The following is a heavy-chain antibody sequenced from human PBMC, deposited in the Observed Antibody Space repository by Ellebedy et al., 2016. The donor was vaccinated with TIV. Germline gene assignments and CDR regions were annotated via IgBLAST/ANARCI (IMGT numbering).Heavy chain of an antibody. CDR1: GESFSVYY. CDR3: ARRAIYSHGKVATDLAY. D-gene: IGHD5-12*01. CDR2: ISGSGST. J-gene: IGHJ4*02. Sequence: SETLSLXXGVAGESFSVYYWTWIRQPPGKGLEWIGEISGSGSTNYNPSLRSRTTLSVDRSKNQFSLNLTSVTAADTAVYFCARRAIYSHGKVATDLAYWGQGILVTVSS. V-gene: IGHV4-34*01.